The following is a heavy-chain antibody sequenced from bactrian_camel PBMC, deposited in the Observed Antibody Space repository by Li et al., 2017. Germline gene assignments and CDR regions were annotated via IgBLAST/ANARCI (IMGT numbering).Heavy chain of an antibody. D-gene: IGHD2*01. Sequence: HVQLVESGGGSVQPGGSLRLSCAASGYTNRRYCMGWFRQAPGKEREGVAVIDLDGMTSYADSVKGRFTISKDNAKNTLYLQMNELKPDDTGMYYCVARDSGLCYTWASSSYKYRGQGTQVTVS. J-gene: IGHJ4*01. V-gene: IGHV3S57*01. CDR2: IDLDGMT. CDR3: VARDSGLCYTWASSSYKY. CDR1: GYTNRRYC.